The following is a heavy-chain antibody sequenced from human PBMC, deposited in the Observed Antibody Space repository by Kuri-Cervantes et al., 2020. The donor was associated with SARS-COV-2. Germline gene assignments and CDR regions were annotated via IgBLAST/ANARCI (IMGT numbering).Heavy chain of an antibody. CDR2: INPNSGGT. V-gene: IGHV1-2*04. J-gene: IGHJ3*02. CDR3: ARGPSWGYFWGTYRGGWDTFDI. Sequence: ASVKVSCKASGYTFTDYYIHWVRQAPGQGLEWKGWINPNSGGTNSAQKFQGWVIMTRDTSISTAYMELSRLRCDDTAVYYCARGPSWGYFWGTYRGGWDTFDIWGQGTMVTVSS. D-gene: IGHD3-16*02. CDR1: GYTFTDYY.